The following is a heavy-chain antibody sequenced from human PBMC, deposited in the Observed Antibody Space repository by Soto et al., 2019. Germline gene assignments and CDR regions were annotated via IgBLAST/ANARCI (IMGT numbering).Heavy chain of an antibody. CDR1: GFKLSNYA. D-gene: IGHD3-16*01. V-gene: IGHV3-23*01. J-gene: IGHJ1*01. CDR2: ISATGGGT. Sequence: PGGSLRLSFAASGFKLSNYAMSWVRQAPGKGLEWVSLISATGGGTYYADSVKGRFTSSRDNARNALYLQVHSLTAEDTAVYYCAKDRRAGGSSGFYLGCWGQGAQVTV. CDR3: AKDRRAGGSSGFYLGC.